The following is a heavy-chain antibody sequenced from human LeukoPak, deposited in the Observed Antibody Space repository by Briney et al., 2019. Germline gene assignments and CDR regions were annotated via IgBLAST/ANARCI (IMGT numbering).Heavy chain of an antibody. D-gene: IGHD1-26*01. J-gene: IGHJ4*02. CDR1: GFAFSSYA. CDR2: ISGSGGST. CDR3: AKGASVGTTSFFDY. V-gene: IGHV3-23*01. Sequence: GGSLRLSCPASGFAFSSYAMSWVRQAPGKGLEWVSAISGSGGSTYYADSVKGRFTISRDNSKNTLYLQINSLRAEDTAVYYCAKGASVGTTSFFDYWGQGTLVTVSS.